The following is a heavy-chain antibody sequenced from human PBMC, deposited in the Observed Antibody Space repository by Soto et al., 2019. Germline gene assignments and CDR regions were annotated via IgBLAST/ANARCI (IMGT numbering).Heavy chain of an antibody. CDR2: IYYSGST. Sequence: PSETLSLTCTVSGGSISSGGYYWSWIRQHPGKGLEWIGYIYYSGSTYYNPSLKSRVTITVDTSKNQFSLKLSSVTAADTAVYYCARAPRGEQWLVPRYYFDYWGQGTLVTVSS. CDR3: ARAPRGEQWLVPRYYFDY. J-gene: IGHJ4*02. D-gene: IGHD6-19*01. V-gene: IGHV4-31*03. CDR1: GGSISSGGYY.